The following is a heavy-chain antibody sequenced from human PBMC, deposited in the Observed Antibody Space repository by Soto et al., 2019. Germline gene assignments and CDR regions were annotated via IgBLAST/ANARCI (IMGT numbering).Heavy chain of an antibody. Sequence: SETLSLTCTVSGGSISSYYWSWIRQPPGKGLEWIGYIYYSGSTNYNPSLKSRVTISVDTSKNQFSLKLSSVTAADTAVYYCARARYGSGSYYYYYYYGMDVWGQGTTVTVSS. J-gene: IGHJ6*02. CDR3: ARARYGSGSYYYYYYYGMDV. CDR2: IYYSGST. V-gene: IGHV4-59*01. CDR1: GGSISSYY. D-gene: IGHD3-10*01.